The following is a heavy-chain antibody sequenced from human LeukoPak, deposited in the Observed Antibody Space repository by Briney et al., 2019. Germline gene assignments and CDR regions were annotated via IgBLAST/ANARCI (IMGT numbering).Heavy chain of an antibody. CDR3: ARETRSSGWLTNNWFDP. CDR1: GGTFTSYS. J-gene: IGHJ5*02. D-gene: IGHD6-19*01. Sequence: GASVKVSCKASGGTFTSYSISWVRQAPGQGLEWMGRIIPILGIANYAQKFQGRVTITADKSTSTAYMELSSLRSEDTAVYYCARETRSSGWLTNNWFDPWGQGTLATVSS. V-gene: IGHV1-69*04. CDR2: IIPILGIA.